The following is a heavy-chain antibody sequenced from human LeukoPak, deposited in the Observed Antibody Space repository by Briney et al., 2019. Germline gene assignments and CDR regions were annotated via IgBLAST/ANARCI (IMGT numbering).Heavy chain of an antibody. V-gene: IGHV3-23*01. J-gene: IGHJ4*02. CDR1: GITLSNYG. CDR2: ISDSGGST. Sequence: GGSLRLSSAVSGITLSNYGMSWVRQAPGKGLEWVAGISDSGGSTKYADSVKGRFTIARDNRKDTLYLQMNSLRAEDTAVYFCAKRGVVIRVILVGFHKEAYYFESWGQGALVTVSS. CDR3: AKRGVVIRVILVGFHKEAYYFES. D-gene: IGHD3/OR15-3a*01.